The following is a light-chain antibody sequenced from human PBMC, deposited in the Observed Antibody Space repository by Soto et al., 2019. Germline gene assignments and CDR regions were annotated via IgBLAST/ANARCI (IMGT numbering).Light chain of an antibody. CDR1: NSNVGSNN. Sequence: QSVLTQPPSASGTPGQRVTISCSGSNSNVGSNNVFWYQHVPGAATKLLIHTNDHRPSGVPDRFTGSKSGTSASLAISGRLSEEEADYHCAAWDDSRRGVVFGGGTKLTVL. CDR2: TND. J-gene: IGLJ2*01. V-gene: IGLV1-47*01. CDR3: AAWDDSRRGVV.